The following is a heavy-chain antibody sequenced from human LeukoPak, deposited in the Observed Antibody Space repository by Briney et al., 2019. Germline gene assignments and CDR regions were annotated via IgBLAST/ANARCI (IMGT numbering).Heavy chain of an antibody. D-gene: IGHD3-10*01. CDR3: ARLRMSGGSGSYYKGGAFDI. Sequence: GRSLRLSCAASGFTFSSYAMHWVRQAPGKGLEWVAVISYDGSNKYYADSVKGRFTNSRDNSKNTLYLQMNSLRAEDTAVYYCARLRMSGGSGSYYKGGAFDIWGQGTMVTVSS. V-gene: IGHV3-30*04. J-gene: IGHJ3*02. CDR2: ISYDGSNK. CDR1: GFTFSSYA.